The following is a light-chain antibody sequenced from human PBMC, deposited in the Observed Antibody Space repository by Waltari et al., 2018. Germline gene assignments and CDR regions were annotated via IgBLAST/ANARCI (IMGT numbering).Light chain of an antibody. CDR2: TVN. Sequence: GTLSLSLGTRATLSCRARQRVSSSYLAWYQQKPGQAPRLLIHTVNRRASGIPDRFSGSGSGTDFTLTISRLEPEDFAVYYCQEYGTSRTFGQGTKVEI. J-gene: IGKJ1*01. CDR1: QRVSSSY. CDR3: QEYGTSRT. V-gene: IGKV3-20*01.